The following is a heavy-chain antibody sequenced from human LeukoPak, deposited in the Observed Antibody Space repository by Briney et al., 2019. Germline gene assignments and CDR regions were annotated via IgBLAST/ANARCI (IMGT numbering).Heavy chain of an antibody. J-gene: IGHJ4*02. Sequence: PGRSLRLSCEGSGFIFSNYGIHWVRQAPGKGLEWVAVIWYDGGKKYYEDSAKGRFIISRDNSKNMVYLQMNSLRVEDTAVYYCARDFGEFDYFDYWGQGTLVTVSS. CDR3: ARDFGEFDYFDY. CDR1: GFIFSNYG. D-gene: IGHD3-10*01. V-gene: IGHV3-33*01. CDR2: IWYDGGKK.